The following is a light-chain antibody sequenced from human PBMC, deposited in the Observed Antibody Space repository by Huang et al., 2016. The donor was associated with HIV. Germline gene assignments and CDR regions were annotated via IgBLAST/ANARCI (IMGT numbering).Light chain of an antibody. CDR2: AAS. J-gene: IGKJ5*01. CDR3: QQYYSTPPIT. V-gene: IGKV1-NL1*01. CDR1: QGISNS. Sequence: DIQMTQSPSSLSASVGDRVTITCRASQGISNSLAWYQQKPGKAPKRLLYAASRLKSGVPSRFSGSGSGTDYTLTISSLQPEDFATYYCQQYYSTPPITFGQGTRLEMK.